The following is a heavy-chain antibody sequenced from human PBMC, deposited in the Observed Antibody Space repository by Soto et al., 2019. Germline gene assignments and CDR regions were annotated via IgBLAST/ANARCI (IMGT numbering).Heavy chain of an antibody. Sequence: ASVKVSCKAAGYTFTSYGSSLVRKAPEQGREWVKWISADSGSSTYAQKFQGSVTKTRATSTSTVFMEMSFLSSEATALYYCARDRRMVVVPAAIPRYFYGMAVGGQGTTVTVSS. V-gene: IGHV1-18*04. D-gene: IGHD2-2*01. CDR3: ARDRRMVVVPAAIPRYFYGMAV. CDR2: ISADSGSS. J-gene: IGHJ6*02. CDR1: GYTFTSYG.